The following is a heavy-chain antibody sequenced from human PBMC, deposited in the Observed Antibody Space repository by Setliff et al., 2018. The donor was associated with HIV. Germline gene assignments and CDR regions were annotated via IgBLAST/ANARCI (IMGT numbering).Heavy chain of an antibody. D-gene: IGHD3-22*01. J-gene: IGHJ4*02. CDR2: INWNGVST. CDR1: GFRFDNYS. Sequence: GGSLRLSCAASGFRFDNYSMNWVRQAPGKGLEWVSGINWNGVSTAYADSVKGRFTISRDNAKNSLYLQMNSLRVEDTAFYYCARKMGSYYDSSGAYYFDFWGQGTLVTVSS. CDR3: ARKMGSYYDSSGAYYFDF. V-gene: IGHV3-20*04.